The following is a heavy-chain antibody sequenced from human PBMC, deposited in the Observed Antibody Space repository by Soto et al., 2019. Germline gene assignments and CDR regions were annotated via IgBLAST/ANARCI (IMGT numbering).Heavy chain of an antibody. D-gene: IGHD3-22*01. Sequence: EVQLLESGGGLVQPGGSLSLCCAASAFTFNNYAMSWVRQAPGKGLEWVSGIGGSGRTTYYADSVKGRFTISRDNSNNTLFLQMNSLRAEDTAVYYYAKSRYSDSSGDFYDYWGQGTLVTVSS. CDR2: IGGSGRTT. CDR3: AKSRYSDSSGDFYDY. J-gene: IGHJ4*02. CDR1: AFTFNNYA. V-gene: IGHV3-23*01.